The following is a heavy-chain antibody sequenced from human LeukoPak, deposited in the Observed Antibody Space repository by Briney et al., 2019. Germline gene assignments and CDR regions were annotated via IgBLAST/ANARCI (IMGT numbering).Heavy chain of an antibody. J-gene: IGHJ4*02. D-gene: IGHD6-19*01. CDR2: ISGSGGTT. CDR3: ARDRGMYSSFDY. Sequence: GGSLRLSCAASGFTFSSYGMSWVRQAPGKGLEWVSGISGSGGTTYYADSVKGRFTISRDNGKNSLYLQMNSLRAEDTAVYYCARDRGMYSSFDYWGQGTRVTVSS. CDR1: GFTFSSYG. V-gene: IGHV3-23*01.